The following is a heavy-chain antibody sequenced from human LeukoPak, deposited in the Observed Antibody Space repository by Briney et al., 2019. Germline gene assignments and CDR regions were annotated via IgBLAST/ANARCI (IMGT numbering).Heavy chain of an antibody. CDR1: GFIFSSYS. CDR3: ARHRDYVPDI. Sequence: PGGSLRLXCAASGFIFSSYSMKWVRQAPGKGLEWMGIIYPGDSDTRYSPSFQGQVTISAARSISTAYLQWNSLKASDTAMYYCARHRDYVPDIWGQGTMVTVSS. V-gene: IGHV5-51*01. D-gene: IGHD3-16*01. CDR2: IYPGDSDT. J-gene: IGHJ3*02.